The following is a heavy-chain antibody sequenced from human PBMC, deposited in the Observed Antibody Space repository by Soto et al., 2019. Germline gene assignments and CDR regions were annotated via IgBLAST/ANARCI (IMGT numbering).Heavy chain of an antibody. D-gene: IGHD5-12*01. CDR2: ISYDGTYK. V-gene: IGHV3-30-3*01. Sequence: QVQLVESGGGVVQPGRSLRLSCAASGFIISGYAMHWVRQAPGKGLEWVALISYDGTYKYYADSVKGRFTMSRDKSKNTLYLQMNSLRAEDTAVFYCARGGGYDFFVYWGQGTLVTVSS. CDR1: GFIISGYA. CDR3: ARGGGYDFFVY. J-gene: IGHJ4*02.